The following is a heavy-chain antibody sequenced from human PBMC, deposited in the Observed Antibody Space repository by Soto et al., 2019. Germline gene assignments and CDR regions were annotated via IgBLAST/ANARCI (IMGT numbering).Heavy chain of an antibody. CDR3: ARRIVATETFDC. CDR1: GGSISSGGYY. D-gene: IGHD5-12*01. Sequence: SETLSLTCTVSGGSISSGGYYWSWIRQHPGTGLEWIGFISYAGSTNYNPSLKSRVTISVDTSKNQFSLTVTSVTAADTAVYYCARRIVATETFDCWGQGTLVTVSS. CDR2: ISYAGST. J-gene: IGHJ4*02. V-gene: IGHV4-61*08.